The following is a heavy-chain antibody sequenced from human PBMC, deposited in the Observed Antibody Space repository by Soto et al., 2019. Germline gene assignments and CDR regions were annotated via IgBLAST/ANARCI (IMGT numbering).Heavy chain of an antibody. CDR3: ARHVPAAGYYYGMDV. CDR2: IIPIFGTA. CDR1: GGTFSSYA. D-gene: IGHD2-2*01. Sequence: QVQLVQSGAEVKKPGSSVKVSCKASGGTFSSYAISWVRQAPGQGLEWMGGIIPIFGTANYAQKLQGRVTITADESTSTADRERSSLRSEDTAVYYCARHVPAAGYYYGMDVWGQGTTVTVSS. V-gene: IGHV1-69*12. J-gene: IGHJ6*02.